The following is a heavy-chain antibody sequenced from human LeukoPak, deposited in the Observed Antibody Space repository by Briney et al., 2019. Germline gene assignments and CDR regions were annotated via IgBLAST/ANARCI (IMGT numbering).Heavy chain of an antibody. V-gene: IGHV4-61*01. CDR1: GASVSSASY. J-gene: IGHJ5*02. CDR2: IYNGVNT. CDR3: ARSRAFNSGAFDP. Sequence: SETLSLTCTVSGASVSSASYWSWIRQPPGKGVEWIAHIYNGVNTNYNPSLKSRVTISVDTSKNQFSLRLNSVTAADTAVYYCARSRAFNSGAFDPWGQGSPVTVSS. D-gene: IGHD1-26*01.